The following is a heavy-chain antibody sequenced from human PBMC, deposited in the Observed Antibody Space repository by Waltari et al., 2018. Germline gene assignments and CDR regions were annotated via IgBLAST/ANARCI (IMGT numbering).Heavy chain of an antibody. CDR1: GSSCGRSG. D-gene: IGHD3-22*01. CDR2: IIPSVGTA. J-gene: IGHJ4*02. V-gene: IGHV1-69*01. Sequence: QLLEPVPAEQTASSAVRVACQESGSSCGRSGLGLLPHAVLPLIAWMEGIIPSVGTANYAQKIQGRVTITADESTSTADMELSSLRSEDTAVYYCARDAENYYDSSGYFSYFDYWGQGTLVTVSS. CDR3: ARDAENYYDSSGYFSYFDY.